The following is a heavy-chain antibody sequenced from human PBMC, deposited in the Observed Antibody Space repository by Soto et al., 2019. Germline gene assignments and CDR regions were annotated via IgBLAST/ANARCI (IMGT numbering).Heavy chain of an antibody. Sequence: QVQLVQSGAEVKKPGASVKVSCKASGYTFTSYGISWVRQAPGQGLEWMGWISAYNGNTNYAQKLQGRVTMTTDTCTSTAYMELRSLRSDDTAVYYCARGSREPHYYYYYGMDVWGQGTTVTVSS. CDR3: ARGSREPHYYYYYGMDV. CDR1: GYTFTSYG. J-gene: IGHJ6*02. CDR2: ISAYNGNT. V-gene: IGHV1-18*01. D-gene: IGHD1-1*01.